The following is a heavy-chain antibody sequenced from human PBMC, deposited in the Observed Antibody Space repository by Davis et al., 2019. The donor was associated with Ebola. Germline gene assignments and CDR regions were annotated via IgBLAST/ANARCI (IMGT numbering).Heavy chain of an antibody. V-gene: IGHV1-3*01. Sequence: AASVKVSCKASGYTLTSYAMYWVRQAPGQRLEYMGWINAGNGNTQYSQKFQGRVTITRDTSTSTVYMELSSLRSEDTAVYYCSRDHRGYCSGGSCYPDAEYFYYWGQGTLVTVSS. CDR3: SRDHRGYCSGGSCYPDAEYFYY. CDR2: INAGNGNT. CDR1: GYTLTSYA. D-gene: IGHD2-15*01. J-gene: IGHJ1*01.